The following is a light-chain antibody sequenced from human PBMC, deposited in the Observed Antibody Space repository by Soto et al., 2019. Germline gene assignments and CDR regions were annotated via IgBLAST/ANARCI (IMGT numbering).Light chain of an antibody. Sequence: EIVMTQSPATLSVSPGERATVSCRASQSVSSNLGWYQQKPGQAPRLLIYGASTRATGIPARFSGSGSGTEFTLTISSLQSEDFAVYYCQQYDKWPPTFGQGTKVDTK. J-gene: IGKJ1*01. CDR1: QSVSSN. V-gene: IGKV3-15*01. CDR2: GAS. CDR3: QQYDKWPPT.